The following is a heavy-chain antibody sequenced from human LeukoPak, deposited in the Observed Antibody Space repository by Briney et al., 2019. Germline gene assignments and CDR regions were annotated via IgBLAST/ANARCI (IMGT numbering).Heavy chain of an antibody. CDR3: ARDNIVATTTDY. V-gene: IGHV3-33*01. CDR1: GFTFSDYG. CDR2: IWYDGSNT. D-gene: IGHD5-12*01. Sequence: GGSLGLSCAASGFTFSDYGMHWVRQAPGKGLEWVAVIWYDGSNTYYADSVKGRFTISRDNSKNTLYLQMNSLRPEDTAVYYCARDNIVATTTDYWGQGTLATVSS. J-gene: IGHJ4*02.